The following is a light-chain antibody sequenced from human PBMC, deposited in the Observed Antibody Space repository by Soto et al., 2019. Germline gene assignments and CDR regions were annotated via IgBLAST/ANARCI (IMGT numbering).Light chain of an antibody. CDR2: EVS. V-gene: IGLV2-14*01. CDR1: SSDIGGYNY. CDR3: SSKTSRITLEYG. J-gene: IGLJ1*01. Sequence: QSALTQPASVSGSPGQSITISCTGTSSDIGGYNYVSWYQQYPGKAPKLMISEVSHRPSGVSDRFSGSKSGNTASLTISGLQAEDEAYYYCSSKTSRITLEYGFGTGTKVT.